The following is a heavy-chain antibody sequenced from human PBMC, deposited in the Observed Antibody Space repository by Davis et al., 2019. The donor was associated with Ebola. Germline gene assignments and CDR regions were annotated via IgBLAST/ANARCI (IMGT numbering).Heavy chain of an antibody. CDR1: GFTFSRYW. D-gene: IGHD3-9*01. J-gene: IGHJ4*02. CDR3: ARDRPYYDFLSGYFHKQGKNDYFDY. CDR2: IKQDGSEK. V-gene: IGHV3-7*03. Sequence: GESLKISCAASGFTFSRYWMSWVRQAPGKGLEWVANIKQDGSEKYYVDSVKGRFTIPRDNAKNSVYLQMNSLRAEDTAVYYCARDRPYYDFLSGYFHKQGKNDYFDYWGQGTLVTVSS.